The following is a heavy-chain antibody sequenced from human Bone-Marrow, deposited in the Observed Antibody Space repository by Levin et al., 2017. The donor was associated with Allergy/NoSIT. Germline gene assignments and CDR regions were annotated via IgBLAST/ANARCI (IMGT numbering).Heavy chain of an antibody. CDR3: ARRTSTAYFDY. CDR1: GFTFSDYS. CDR2: ITSSGISI. V-gene: IGHV3-11*01. D-gene: IGHD4-11*01. J-gene: IGHJ4*02. Sequence: GGSLRLSCAASGFTFSDYSMSWLRQAPGKGLEWVSYITSSGISIYYADSVKGRFTISRDNTKNSLYLQMNSLRVEDTAVYYCARRTSTAYFDYWGQGTLVTVSS.